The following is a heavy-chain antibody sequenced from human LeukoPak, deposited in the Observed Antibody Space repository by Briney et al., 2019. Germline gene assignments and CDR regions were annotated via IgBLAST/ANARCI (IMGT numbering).Heavy chain of an antibody. Sequence: GGSLRLSCVASGFTFIDYDMPWVRQATGKGLEWVSSIGPTGESYYPGSVKGRLTISRENARNSLHLQMNSLKVKDTAVYYCVRAGYSSGWYRFDYWGQGILVTVSS. V-gene: IGHV3-13*01. D-gene: IGHD6-19*01. J-gene: IGHJ4*02. CDR2: IGPTGES. CDR3: VRAGYSSGWYRFDY. CDR1: GFTFIDYD.